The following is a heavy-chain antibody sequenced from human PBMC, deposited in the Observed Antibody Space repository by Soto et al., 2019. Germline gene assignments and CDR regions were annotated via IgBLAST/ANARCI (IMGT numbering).Heavy chain of an antibody. V-gene: IGHV1-69*13. CDR3: ARDPYYYDSSGYYP. D-gene: IGHD3-22*01. J-gene: IGHJ5*02. CDR2: IIPIFGTA. Sequence: GASVKVSCKASGGTFSSYAISWVRQAPGQGLEWMGGIIPIFGTANYAQKFQGRVTITADESTSTAYMELSSLRSEDTAVYYCARDPYYYDSSGYYPWGQGTLVTVSS. CDR1: GGTFSSYA.